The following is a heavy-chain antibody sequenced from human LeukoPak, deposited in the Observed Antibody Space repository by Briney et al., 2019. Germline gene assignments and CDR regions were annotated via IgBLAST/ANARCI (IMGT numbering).Heavy chain of an antibody. D-gene: IGHD3-9*01. CDR2: IYPGDSDT. Sequence: GESLKISCKGSGYSFTSYWIGWVRQMPGKGLEWMGIIYPGDSDTRYSPSFQGQVTISADKSISTAYLQWSSLKASDTAMYYCARGAGYYDILTGYYSGYAFDIWGQGTMVTVSS. CDR3: ARGAGYYDILTGYYSGYAFDI. CDR1: GYSFTSYW. V-gene: IGHV5-51*01. J-gene: IGHJ3*02.